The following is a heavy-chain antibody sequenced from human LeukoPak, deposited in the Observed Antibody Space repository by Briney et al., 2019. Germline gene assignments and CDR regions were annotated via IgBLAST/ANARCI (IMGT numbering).Heavy chain of an antibody. CDR2: IYYSGST. CDR1: GGSISSSSYY. J-gene: IGHJ4*02. V-gene: IGHV4-39*01. D-gene: IGHD1/OR15-1a*01. CDR3: ARHRAHWDTYYFDD. Sequence: PSKTLSLTCTVSGGSISSSSYYWGWIRQPPGKGLEWLGSIYYSGSTYYNPSLKSRVTISVDTSKNQFSLKLSSVTAADTAVYYCARHRAHWDTYYFDDWGQGTLVTVSS.